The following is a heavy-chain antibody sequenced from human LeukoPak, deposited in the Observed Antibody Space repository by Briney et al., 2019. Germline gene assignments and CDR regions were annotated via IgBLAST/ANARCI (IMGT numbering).Heavy chain of an antibody. V-gene: IGHV3-64D*06. CDR1: GFTFSSYA. Sequence: GGSLRLSCSASGFTFSSYAMHWVRQAPGKGLEYVSATSSNGGSTYYADSVKGRFTTSRDNSKNTLYLQMSSLRAEDTAVYYCVKGGSTAMRASYFDYWGQGTLVTVSS. CDR2: TSSNGGST. CDR3: VKGGSTAMRASYFDY. D-gene: IGHD2-2*01. J-gene: IGHJ4*02.